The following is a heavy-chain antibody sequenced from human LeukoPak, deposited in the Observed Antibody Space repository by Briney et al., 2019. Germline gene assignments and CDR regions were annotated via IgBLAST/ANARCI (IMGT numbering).Heavy chain of an antibody. D-gene: IGHD4-17*01. CDR3: ARDVHGDYGSGWFDP. J-gene: IGHJ5*02. Sequence: SVKVSCKTSGGTFNNSAISSVRQAPGQGLEWLGGIMPLFGTAGYAQKFQGRVTITKDESTRTVYLELTSLTSDDTAVYYCARDVHGDYGSGWFDPWGQGTLVSVSS. CDR1: GGTFNNSA. CDR2: IMPLFGTA. V-gene: IGHV1-69*05.